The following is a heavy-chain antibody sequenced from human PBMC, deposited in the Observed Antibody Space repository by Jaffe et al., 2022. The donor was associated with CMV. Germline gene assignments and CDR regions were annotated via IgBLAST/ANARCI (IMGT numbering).Heavy chain of an antibody. CDR2: IWYDGSNK. Sequence: QVQLVESGGGVVQPGRSLRLSCAASGFTFSSYGMHWVRQAPGKGLEWVAVIWYDGSNKYYADSVKGRFTISRDNSKNTLYLQMNSLRAEDTAVYYCARARRPGIVAARDHGGIGHWGQGTLVTVSS. D-gene: IGHD3-16*01. V-gene: IGHV3-33*01. CDR1: GFTFSSYG. J-gene: IGHJ1*01. CDR3: ARARRPGIVAARDHGGIGH.